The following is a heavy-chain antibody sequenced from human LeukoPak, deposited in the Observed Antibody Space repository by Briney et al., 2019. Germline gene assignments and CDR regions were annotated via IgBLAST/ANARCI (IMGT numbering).Heavy chain of an antibody. D-gene: IGHD5-18*01. Sequence: SETLSLTCAVYGGSFSGYYWSWIRQPPGKGLEWIGEINHSGSTNYNPSLKSRVTISVDTSKSHFSLKLSSVTAADTAVYYCARAVTDTAMATYFDYWGQGTLVTVSS. V-gene: IGHV4-34*01. J-gene: IGHJ4*02. CDR2: INHSGST. CDR3: ARAVTDTAMATYFDY. CDR1: GGSFSGYY.